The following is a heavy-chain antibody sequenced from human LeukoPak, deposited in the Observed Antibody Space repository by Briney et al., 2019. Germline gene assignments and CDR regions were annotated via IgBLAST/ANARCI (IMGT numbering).Heavy chain of an antibody. Sequence: SETLSLTCTVSGYSISSGHFWGWIRQPPGKGLEWIGSIFHSGSTYYNPSLKSRVTFSVDTSKNQFSLRLTSVTAADTAVYYCARLGIAAAGFDYWGQGTLVTVSS. V-gene: IGHV4-38-2*02. CDR1: GYSISSGHF. D-gene: IGHD6-13*01. CDR3: ARLGIAAAGFDY. CDR2: IFHSGST. J-gene: IGHJ4*02.